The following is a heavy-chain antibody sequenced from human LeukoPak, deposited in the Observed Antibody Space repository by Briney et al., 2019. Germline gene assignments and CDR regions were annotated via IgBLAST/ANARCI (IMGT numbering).Heavy chain of an antibody. V-gene: IGHV4-59*01. J-gene: IGHJ5*02. Sequence: PSETLFLTCTVSGGSISSYYWSWIRQPPGKGLEWIGYIYYSGSTNYNPSLKSRVTISVDTSKNQFSLKLSSVTAADTAVYYCASNLSGSYYNWFDPWGQGTLVTVSS. CDR3: ASNLSGSYYNWFDP. D-gene: IGHD1-26*01. CDR1: GGSISSYY. CDR2: IYYSGST.